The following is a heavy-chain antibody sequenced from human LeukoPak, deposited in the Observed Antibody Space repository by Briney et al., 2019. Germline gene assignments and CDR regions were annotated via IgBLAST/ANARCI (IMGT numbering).Heavy chain of an antibody. D-gene: IGHD4-17*01. V-gene: IGHV3-74*01. CDR1: RFTFSNFW. CDR2: INSDGSGT. CDR3: ARAGDYGDYTTHYFDY. Sequence: HPGGSLRHSYAASRFTFSNFWMHWVRQARGKGLMCVSRINSDGSGTTYADSVKGRFTISRDNAKNMLYLQMNSLGAGDTAVYYCARAGDYGDYTTHYFDYWGQGTLVTVSS. J-gene: IGHJ4*02.